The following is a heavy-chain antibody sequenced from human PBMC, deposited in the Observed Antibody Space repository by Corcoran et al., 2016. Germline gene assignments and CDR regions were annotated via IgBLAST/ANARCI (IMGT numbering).Heavy chain of an antibody. CDR2: IDWDDDK. V-gene: IGHV2-70*04. Sequence: QVTLKESGPALVKPTQTLTLTCTFSGFSLTSSGVRVNWIHQPPGKALEWLARIDWDDDKFYSTSLKTRLTISKDTSKNQVVLTMTNMDPVDTATYYCARRSGYRYGMDAWGQGTTVTVSS. CDR3: ARRSGYRYGMDA. D-gene: IGHD5-18*01. J-gene: IGHJ6*02. CDR1: GFSLTSSGVR.